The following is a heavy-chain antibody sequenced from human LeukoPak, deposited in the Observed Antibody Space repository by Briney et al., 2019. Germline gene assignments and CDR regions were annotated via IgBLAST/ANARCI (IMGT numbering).Heavy chain of an antibody. CDR1: GGSISSGGYY. CDR3: ARVPRMTVVVTQPFDI. V-gene: IGHV4-31*03. J-gene: IGHJ3*02. D-gene: IGHD2-21*02. Sequence: SQTLSLTCTVSGGSISSGGYYWSWIRQHPGKGLEWITYIYYSGTTYYNPSLKSRVTTSVDTSKNQFSLKLSSVTAADTAVYYCARVPRMTVVVTQPFDIWGQGTMVTVSS. CDR2: IYYSGTT.